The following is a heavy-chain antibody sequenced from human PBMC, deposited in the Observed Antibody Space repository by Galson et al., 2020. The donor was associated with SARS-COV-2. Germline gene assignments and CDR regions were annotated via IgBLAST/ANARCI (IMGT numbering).Heavy chain of an antibody. CDR2: IWYDGSNK. D-gene: IGHD3-16*02. Sequence: GESLKISCAASGFTFSSYGMHWVRQAPGKGLEWVAVIWYDGSNKYYADSVKGRFTISRDNSKNTLYLQMNSLRAEDTAVYYCARARRLGELSSIRWWYFDLWGRGTLVTVSS. J-gene: IGHJ2*01. CDR1: GFTFSSYG. CDR3: ARARRLGELSSIRWWYFDL. V-gene: IGHV3-33*01.